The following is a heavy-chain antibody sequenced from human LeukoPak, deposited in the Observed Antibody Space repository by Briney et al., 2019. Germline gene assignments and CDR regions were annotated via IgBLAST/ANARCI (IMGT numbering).Heavy chain of an antibody. Sequence: ASVKVSCKASGYTFTDYYIHWVRQAPGQGLEWLGWIDLNSGGTSYAQKFQGRVTITRDTSINTAYMELSSLRSDDTAVYYCARDYGDSWGQGTLVTVSS. CDR3: ARDYGDS. D-gene: IGHD4-17*01. CDR1: GYTFTDYY. J-gene: IGHJ4*02. CDR2: IDLNSGGT. V-gene: IGHV1-2*02.